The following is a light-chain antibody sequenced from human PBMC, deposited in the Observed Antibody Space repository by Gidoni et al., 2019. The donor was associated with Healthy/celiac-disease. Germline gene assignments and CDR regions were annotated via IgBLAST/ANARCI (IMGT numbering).Light chain of an antibody. Sequence: EIVLTPSPGTLSLSPWERATLSCRPSQSVSSSYLAWYQQKPGQAPRRLIYGASSRATGIPDRLSGSGSGTDFTLTISRREPEEWAVYYCQQYGSSSLTFGGGTKVEIK. J-gene: IGKJ4*01. CDR3: QQYGSSSLT. CDR1: QSVSSSY. V-gene: IGKV3-20*01. CDR2: GAS.